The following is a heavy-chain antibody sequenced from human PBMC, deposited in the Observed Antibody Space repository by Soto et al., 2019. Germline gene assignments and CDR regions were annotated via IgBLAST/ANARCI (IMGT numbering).Heavy chain of an antibody. CDR3: ASLYCSGGSCEADAFDV. CDR2: TSGSGGST. J-gene: IGHJ3*01. V-gene: IGHV3-23*01. Sequence: EAQLSESGGGLIQPGGSLRLSCVASGLTFRNFAMNWVRQAPGKGLEWVSGTSGSGGSTSYGDSVKGRFINSRDNSKSTLYLQMNSLRVEDTAVYYCASLYCSGGSCEADAFDVWGPGTRVTVSS. D-gene: IGHD2-15*01. CDR1: GLTFRNFA.